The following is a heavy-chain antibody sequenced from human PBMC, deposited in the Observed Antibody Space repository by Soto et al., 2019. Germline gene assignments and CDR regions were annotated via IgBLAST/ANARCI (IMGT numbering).Heavy chain of an antibody. Sequence: SETLSLTCAVSGGSISSSNWWSWVRQPPGKGLEWIGEIYHSGSTNYNPSLKSRVTISVDKSKNQFSLKLSSVTAADTAVYYCARDQGFQMGIFDYWGQGTLVTVSS. CDR3: ARDQGFQMGIFDY. J-gene: IGHJ4*02. D-gene: IGHD7-27*01. V-gene: IGHV4-4*02. CDR1: GGSISSSNW. CDR2: IYHSGST.